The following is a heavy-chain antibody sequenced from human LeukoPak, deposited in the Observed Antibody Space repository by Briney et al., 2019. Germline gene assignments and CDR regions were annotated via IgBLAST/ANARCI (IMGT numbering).Heavy chain of an antibody. V-gene: IGHV4-59*08. J-gene: IGHJ4*02. D-gene: IGHD6-6*01. Sequence: SETLSLTCTVSGSSISSYYWNWLRQPPGKGLEWIGYIYYSGSTNYNPSLKSRVTISVDTSKNQFSLKLSSVTAADTAVYYCARHQRDYIAARPGFDYWGQGTLVTVSS. CDR3: ARHQRDYIAARPGFDY. CDR1: GSSISSYY. CDR2: IYYSGST.